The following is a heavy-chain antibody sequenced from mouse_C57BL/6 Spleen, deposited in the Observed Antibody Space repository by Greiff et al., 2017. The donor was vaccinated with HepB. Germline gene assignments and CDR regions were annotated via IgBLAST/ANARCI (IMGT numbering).Heavy chain of an antibody. CDR2: INPGSGGT. V-gene: IGHV1-54*01. J-gene: IGHJ2*01. Sequence: QVQLKESGAELVRPGTSVKVSCKASGYAFTNYLIEWVKQRPGQGLEWIGVINPGSGGTNYNEKFKGKATLTADKSSSTAYMQLSSLTSEDSAVYFCARSSPYDYDDGYFDYWGQGTTLTVSS. CDR3: ARSSPYDYDDGYFDY. D-gene: IGHD2-4*01. CDR1: GYAFTNYL.